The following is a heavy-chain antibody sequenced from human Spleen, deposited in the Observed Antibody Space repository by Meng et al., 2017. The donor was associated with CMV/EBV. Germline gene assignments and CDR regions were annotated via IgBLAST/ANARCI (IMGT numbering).Heavy chain of an antibody. CDR1: GGSISSSNFY. CDR2: IYYSGIT. V-gene: IGHV4-39*07. Sequence: GSLRLSCTVSGGSISSSNFYWGWIRQPPGKGLEWIGNIYYSGITFYNPSLKSRVIISVDTSKNQFSLNLTSVTAADTAVYYCARSRILWLPDYWGQGTLVTVSS. CDR3: ARSRILWLPDY. D-gene: IGHD2-21*01. J-gene: IGHJ4*02.